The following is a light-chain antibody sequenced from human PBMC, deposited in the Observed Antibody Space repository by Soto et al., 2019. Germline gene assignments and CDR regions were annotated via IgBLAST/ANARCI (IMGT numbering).Light chain of an antibody. V-gene: IGKV3-20*01. Sequence: EIVLTQSPGTLFLSPGERATLSCRASQSVSSSYLAWYQQKPGQAPRLLIYGESSRATGIPDRFSGSGSGTDFTLTISRLEPEDFAVYYCQQYGSSPPWTFGQGTKVEIK. CDR3: QQYGSSPPWT. J-gene: IGKJ1*01. CDR1: QSVSSSY. CDR2: GES.